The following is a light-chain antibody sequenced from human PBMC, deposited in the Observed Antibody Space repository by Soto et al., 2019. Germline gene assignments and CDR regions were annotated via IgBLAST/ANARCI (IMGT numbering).Light chain of an antibody. V-gene: IGKV3-20*01. Sequence: ENVLTQSPGTLSCSPGERATLSCSSSQTFSNSFLSWFQQIPGQAPRLLIYGASMRATGIPDRFSGSGSGTDFTLTITRLEPEDFALYYCQQYGGSPITFGLGTRLEIK. CDR1: QTFSNSF. CDR2: GAS. J-gene: IGKJ5*01. CDR3: QQYGGSPIT.